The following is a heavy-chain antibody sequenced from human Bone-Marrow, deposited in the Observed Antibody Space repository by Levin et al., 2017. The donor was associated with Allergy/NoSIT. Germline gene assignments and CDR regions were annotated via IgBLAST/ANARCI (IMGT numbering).Heavy chain of an antibody. CDR3: AKDVGHYDSASYYFDS. Sequence: GGSLRLSCVCSGFTFDKYAMTWVRQAPGKGLDWVSVISGSASDTYYADSVKGRFTISRDNAQNTLFLSMNSLTPEDTAIYYCAKDVGHYDSASYYFDSWGQGTLVTVSS. J-gene: IGHJ4*02. CDR1: GFTFDKYA. V-gene: IGHV3-23*01. D-gene: IGHD3-10*01. CDR2: ISGSASDT.